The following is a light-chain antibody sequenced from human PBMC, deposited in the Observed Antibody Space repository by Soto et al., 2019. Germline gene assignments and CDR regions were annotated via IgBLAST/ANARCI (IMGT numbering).Light chain of an antibody. J-gene: IGKJ1*01. CDR1: QSVSSSY. Sequence: EIVLTQSPGTLSLSPGEIATLSFMAIQSVSSSYLSWYQQKPGQAPRLLIYGASSRATGIPDRFSGSGSGTDFTLTISSLQSEDFAVYYCQQYNNWPPWTFGQGTKV. CDR3: QQYNNWPPWT. V-gene: IGKV3-20*01. CDR2: GAS.